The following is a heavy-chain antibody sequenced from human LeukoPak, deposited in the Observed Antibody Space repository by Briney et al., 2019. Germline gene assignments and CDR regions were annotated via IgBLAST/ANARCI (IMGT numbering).Heavy chain of an antibody. CDR2: ISGSGGST. V-gene: IGHV3-23*01. CDR3: AKDRPRYCSSTSCSVYFDY. CDR1: GFSFSSYA. D-gene: IGHD2-2*01. Sequence: SGRSLRLSCAASGFSFSSYAMSWVRQAPGKGLEWVSAISGSGGSTYYADSVKGRFTISRDNSKNTLYLQMNSLRAEDTAVYYCAKDRPRYCSSTSCSVYFDYWGQGTLVTVSS. J-gene: IGHJ4*02.